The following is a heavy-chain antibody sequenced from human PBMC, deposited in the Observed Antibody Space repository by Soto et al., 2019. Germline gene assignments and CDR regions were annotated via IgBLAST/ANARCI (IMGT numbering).Heavy chain of an antibody. D-gene: IGHD6-19*01. J-gene: IGHJ6*02. CDR2: INAGNGNT. Sequence: ASVKVSCKASGYTFTSYAMHWVRQAPGQRLERMGWINAGNGNTKYSQKFQSRVTITRVTSASTAYMELSSLRSEDTAVYYCASESLQFSSGRLYYYCGMDSWGQGSKVTDSS. CDR1: GYTFTSYA. V-gene: IGHV1-3*01. CDR3: ASESLQFSSGRLYYYCGMDS.